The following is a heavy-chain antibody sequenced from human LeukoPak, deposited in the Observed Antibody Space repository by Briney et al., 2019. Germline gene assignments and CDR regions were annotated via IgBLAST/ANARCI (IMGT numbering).Heavy chain of an antibody. J-gene: IGHJ4*02. CDR2: ISGSGGNT. D-gene: IGHD6-19*01. CDR3: AKGLYSSGEYLDY. V-gene: IGHV3-23*01. Sequence: TGGSLRLSCAASEFSFSSYAMSWVRQAPGKGLEWVSVISGSGGNTYYADSVKGRFTISRDNSKNTLFVQMNSLRAEDTAVYYCAKGLYSSGEYLDYWGQGTLVTVSS. CDR1: EFSFSSYA.